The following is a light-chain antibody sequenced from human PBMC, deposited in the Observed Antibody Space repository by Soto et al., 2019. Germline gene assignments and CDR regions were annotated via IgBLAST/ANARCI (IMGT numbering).Light chain of an antibody. CDR3: QQRLT. V-gene: IGKV3-15*01. CDR1: QSVSSN. CDR2: GAS. Sequence: EIVMTQSPATLSVSPGERATLSCRASQSVSSNLAWYQQKPGQAPRLLIYGASTRATGIPATFSGSGSGTEFTLTISSLEPEDFAVYYCQQRLTFGGGTKVDIK. J-gene: IGKJ4*01.